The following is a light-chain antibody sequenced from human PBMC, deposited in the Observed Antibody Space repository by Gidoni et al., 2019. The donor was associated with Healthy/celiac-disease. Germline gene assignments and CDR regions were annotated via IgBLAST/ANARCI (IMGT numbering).Light chain of an antibody. CDR3: QQYNSYRT. CDR1: LSISSR. V-gene: IGKV1-5*03. CDR2: KAP. Sequence: DIQTTQSPSTLSASVGDRVTTTCRASLSISSRLAWYQQKPGKAPKLLIYKAPSLESGVPSRFSGSGSGTEFTLTISSLQPDDFATYYCQQYNSYRTFGQGTKVEIK. J-gene: IGKJ1*01.